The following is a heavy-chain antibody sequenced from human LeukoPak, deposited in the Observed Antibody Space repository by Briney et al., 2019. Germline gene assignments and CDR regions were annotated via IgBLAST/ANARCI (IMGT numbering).Heavy chain of an antibody. Sequence: GGSLRLSCAASGFTFSSYAMHWVRQAPGKGLEWVAFIQYDGNYKNYADSVKGRFTISRDNAKNTLYLQMNSLRTEDTAVYCCAKVPYFYDSTGYPHAFDIWGQGTMVTVSS. CDR2: IQYDGNYK. CDR3: AKVPYFYDSTGYPHAFDI. D-gene: IGHD3-22*01. V-gene: IGHV3-30*02. J-gene: IGHJ3*02. CDR1: GFTFSSYA.